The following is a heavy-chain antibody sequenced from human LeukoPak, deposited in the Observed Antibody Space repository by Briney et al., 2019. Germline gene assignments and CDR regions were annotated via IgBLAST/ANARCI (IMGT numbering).Heavy chain of an antibody. Sequence: PSETLSLTCTVSGDSISSYYWSWIRQPPGKGLEWIGYIYYSGSTSNNPSLQSRVTISIDTSKNQISLKLSSVTAADTAVYYCARTLGNGYSYWYFDLWGRGTLVTVSS. D-gene: IGHD3-22*01. CDR1: GDSISSYY. CDR3: ARTLGNGYSYWYFDL. CDR2: IYYSGST. J-gene: IGHJ2*01. V-gene: IGHV4-59*01.